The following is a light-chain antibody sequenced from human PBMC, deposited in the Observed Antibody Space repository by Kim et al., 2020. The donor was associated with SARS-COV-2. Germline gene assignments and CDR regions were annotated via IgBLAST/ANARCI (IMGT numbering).Light chain of an antibody. CDR1: NIGNKS. Sequence: SSELTQPPSVSVAPGKTARITCGGNNIGNKSVHWYQQKPGQAPVLVIYYDSDRPSGIPERFSGSNSVNTATLTISRVAAGDEADYYCQVWDSSSDHLFGGGTQLTVL. CDR2: YDS. CDR3: QVWDSSSDHL. V-gene: IGLV3-21*04. J-gene: IGLJ3*02.